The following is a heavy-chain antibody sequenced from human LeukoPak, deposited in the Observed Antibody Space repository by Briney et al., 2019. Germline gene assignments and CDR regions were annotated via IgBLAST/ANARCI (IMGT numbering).Heavy chain of an antibody. J-gene: IGHJ4*02. CDR1: GGSINDYY. CDR3: ARASSRRGSPFDY. Sequence: SETLSLTCTVSGGSINDYYWTWIRQPAGKGLEWIGQIDPSGSTKYKPSLESRVTVSVDTSKNQFSLQLTSMTVADTGVYYCARASSRRGSPFDYWGQGTLVTVSS. D-gene: IGHD2-15*01. CDR2: IDPSGST. V-gene: IGHV4-4*07.